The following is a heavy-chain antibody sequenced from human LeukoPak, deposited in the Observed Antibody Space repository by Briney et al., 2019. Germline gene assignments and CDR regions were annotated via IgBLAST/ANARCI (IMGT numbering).Heavy chain of an antibody. CDR1: GGSISSYY. CDR3: ARDQRLTMVRGVIIQWFDP. Sequence: SETLSLICTVSGGSISSYYWSWIRQPAGKGLEWIGRIYTSGSTDYNPSLKSRVTMSVDTSKNQFSLKLSSVTAADTAVYYCARDQRLTMVRGVIIQWFDPWGQGTLVTVSS. J-gene: IGHJ5*02. D-gene: IGHD3-10*01. V-gene: IGHV4-4*07. CDR2: IYTSGST.